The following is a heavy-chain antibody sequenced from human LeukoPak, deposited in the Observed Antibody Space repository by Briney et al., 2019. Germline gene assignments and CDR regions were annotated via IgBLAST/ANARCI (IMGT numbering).Heavy chain of an antibody. Sequence: PSETLSLTCTVSGGSSSSSTHHWGWIRQPPGKGVEWIGTIYKSGSTYYNPSLKSRVTISVDTSKNQFPLKLSSVTAADTAVYYCARSSNFFGSGSYWDRWGQGTLVTVSS. V-gene: IGHV4-39*01. D-gene: IGHD3-10*01. J-gene: IGHJ4*02. CDR1: GGSSSSSTHH. CDR3: ARSSNFFGSGSYWDR. CDR2: IYKSGST.